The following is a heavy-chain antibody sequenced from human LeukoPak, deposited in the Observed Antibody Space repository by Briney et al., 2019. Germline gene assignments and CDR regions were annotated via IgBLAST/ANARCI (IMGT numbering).Heavy chain of an antibody. CDR1: GGSISSYY. V-gene: IGHV4-59*08. CDR2: IYYSGST. D-gene: IGHD3-22*01. J-gene: IGHJ4*02. Sequence: SETLSLTCTVSGGSISSYYWSWIRQPPGKGLEWIGYIYYSGSTNYNPSLKSRVTISVDTSKNQFSLKLSSVTAADTAVYYCARVVTTIGRYYFDYWGQGTLVTVSS. CDR3: ARVVTTIGRYYFDY.